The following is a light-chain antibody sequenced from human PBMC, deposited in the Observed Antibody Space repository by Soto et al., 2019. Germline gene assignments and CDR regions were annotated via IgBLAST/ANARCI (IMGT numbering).Light chain of an antibody. CDR3: GQFVSAPPRT. CDR1: QSVSSTF. V-gene: IGKV3-20*01. Sequence: EIVLTQSPGTLSLSPGERATLSCRACQSVSSTFLAWYRQKPGQTPRLLIFGGSNRATGIPDRFSGSGSGTDFTLTITRLEPEDFAVYYCGQFVSAPPRTFGQGTKVEI. J-gene: IGKJ1*01. CDR2: GGS.